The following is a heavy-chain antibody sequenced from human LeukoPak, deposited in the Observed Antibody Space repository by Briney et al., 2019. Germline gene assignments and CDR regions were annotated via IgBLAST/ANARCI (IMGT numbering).Heavy chain of an antibody. Sequence: GGSLRLSCAASGFIFSSYAMHWVRQAPGKGLEYVSAISSNGGSTYYANSVKGRFTISRDNSKNTLYLQMGSLRAEDMAVYYCARDSRNDAFDIWGQGTMVTVSS. D-gene: IGHD1-14*01. V-gene: IGHV3-64*01. CDR3: ARDSRNDAFDI. J-gene: IGHJ3*02. CDR2: ISSNGGST. CDR1: GFIFSSYA.